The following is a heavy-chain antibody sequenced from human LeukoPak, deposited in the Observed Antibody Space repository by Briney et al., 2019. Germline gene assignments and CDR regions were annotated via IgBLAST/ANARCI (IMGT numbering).Heavy chain of an antibody. CDR1: PFTFTSYG. Sequence: GGSLRLSCATSPFTFTSYGMHCVRQAPHKGLEWVAFIRYDGSNKYYADTVKGRFTISRDNSKNTLYLQMNSMRAEDTAVYYCAKDRIWFGELLGGYYFDYWGQGTLVTVSS. V-gene: IGHV3-30*02. CDR3: AKDRIWFGELLGGYYFDY. D-gene: IGHD3-10*01. J-gene: IGHJ4*02. CDR2: IRYDGSNK.